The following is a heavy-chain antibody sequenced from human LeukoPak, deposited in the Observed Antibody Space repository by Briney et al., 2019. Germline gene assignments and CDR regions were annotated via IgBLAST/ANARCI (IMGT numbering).Heavy chain of an antibody. V-gene: IGHV3-15*01. D-gene: IGHD5-12*01. CDR3: TTGYSGYEKLGVFDY. J-gene: IGHJ4*02. Sequence: PGGSLRLSCAASGFTFSNAWMSWVRQAPGKGLEWVGRMKSKTDGGTTDYAAPVKGRFTISRDDSKNTLYLQMNSLKTEDTAVYYCTTGYSGYEKLGVFDYWGQGTLVTVSS. CDR1: GFTFSNAW. CDR2: MKSKTDGGTT.